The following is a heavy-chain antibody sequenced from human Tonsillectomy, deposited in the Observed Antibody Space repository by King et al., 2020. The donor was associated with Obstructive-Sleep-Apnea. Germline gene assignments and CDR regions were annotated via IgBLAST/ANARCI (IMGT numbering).Heavy chain of an antibody. V-gene: IGHV1-2*02. Sequence: QLVQSGAEGKKPGASVKVSCKASGYSFTGHYMHWVRQAPGQGFEWMGWINPNSGDTKYAQKFQGRVTMTRDTSVSTAYMELRRLTSDDTAVYYCARDIYYDSSGYSSGGSDYWGQGTLVTVSS. D-gene: IGHD3-22*01. CDR1: GYSFTGHY. J-gene: IGHJ4*02. CDR2: INPNSGDT. CDR3: ARDIYYDSSGYSSGGSDY.